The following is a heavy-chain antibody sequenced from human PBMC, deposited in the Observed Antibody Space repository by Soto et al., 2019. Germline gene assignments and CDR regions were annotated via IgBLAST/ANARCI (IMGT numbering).Heavy chain of an antibody. Sequence: SSETLSLTCAVSGASVIGTKWWSWVRQSPGKGLEWIGEIHHSETTNYNPSLESRVTISIDKSKNQFSLKLSSVTAADTAVYYCARRWGYAFDIWGQGTMVTVSS. CDR3: ARRWGYAFDI. D-gene: IGHD1-26*01. J-gene: IGHJ3*02. V-gene: IGHV4-4*02. CDR1: GASVIGTKW. CDR2: IHHSETT.